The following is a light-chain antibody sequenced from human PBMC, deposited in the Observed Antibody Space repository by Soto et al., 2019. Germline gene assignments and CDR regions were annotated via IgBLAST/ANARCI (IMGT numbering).Light chain of an antibody. CDR1: SSDVGGYNY. CDR3: SSYTSSSTVV. Sequence: QSALTQPASVSGSPGQSITISCTGTSSDVGGYNYVSWYQQHPGKAPKLMIYDVSNRPSGVSNRFSGSKSGNTASLTISRPQAEDEADYYCSSYTSSSTVVFGGGTKVTVL. V-gene: IGLV2-14*01. J-gene: IGLJ2*01. CDR2: DVS.